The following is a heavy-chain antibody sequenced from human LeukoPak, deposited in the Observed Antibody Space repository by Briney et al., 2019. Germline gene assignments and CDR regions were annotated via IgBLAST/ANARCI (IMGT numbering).Heavy chain of an antibody. V-gene: IGHV1-8*01. J-gene: IGHJ5*02. CDR2: MNPNSGNT. D-gene: IGHD3-16*01. Sequence: ASVKVSCKASGYTFTSYDINWVRQATGQGLEWMGWMNPNSGNTGYAQKFQGRVTMTRNTSISTAYMELSSLRSEDTAVCYCARRGVTFGEYWFDPWGQGTLVTVSS. CDR1: GYTFTSYD. CDR3: ARRGVTFGEYWFDP.